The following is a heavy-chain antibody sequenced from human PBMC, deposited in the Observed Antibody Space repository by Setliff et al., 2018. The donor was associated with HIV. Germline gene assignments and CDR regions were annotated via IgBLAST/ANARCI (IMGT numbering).Heavy chain of an antibody. CDR2: IYTSGKT. Sequence: LSLTCTVSGDSITRGSYYWSWIRQPAGKGLEWIGHIYTSGKTHYSPPLKSRITISADTSKNQLSLNLSSVTAADTAVYYCARAAYSGTYLWEPATDLWGRGTLVTVSS. CDR3: ARAAYSGTYLWEPATDL. J-gene: IGHJ2*01. D-gene: IGHD1-26*01. CDR1: GDSITRGSYY. V-gene: IGHV4-61*09.